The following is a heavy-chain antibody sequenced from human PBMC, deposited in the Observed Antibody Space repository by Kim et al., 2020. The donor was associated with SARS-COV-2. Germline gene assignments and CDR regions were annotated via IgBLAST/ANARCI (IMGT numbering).Heavy chain of an antibody. CDR2: ISGSGGST. CDR3: ANNKESSSGWYLGGKNWFDP. J-gene: IGHJ5*02. CDR1: GFTFSSYA. D-gene: IGHD6-19*01. V-gene: IGHV3-23*01. Sequence: GGSLRLSCAASGFTFSSYAMSWVRQAPGKGLEWVSAISGSGGSTYYADSVKGRFTISRDNSKNTLYLQMNSLRAEDTAVYYCANNKESSSGWYLGGKNWFDPWGQGTLVTVSS.